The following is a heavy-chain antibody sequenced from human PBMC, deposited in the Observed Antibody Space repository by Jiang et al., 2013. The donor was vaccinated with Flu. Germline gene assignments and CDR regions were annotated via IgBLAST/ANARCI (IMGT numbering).Heavy chain of an antibody. J-gene: IGHJ6*02. Sequence: SLTCTVSGGSISSSSYYWGWIRQPPGKGLEWIGSIYYSGSTYYNPSLKSRVTISVDTSKNQFSLKLSSVTAADTAVYYCARARGYCSSTSCYYYYYGMDVWGQGTTVTVSS. CDR2: IYYSGST. CDR1: GGSISSSSYY. V-gene: IGHV4-39*07. CDR3: ARARGYCSSTSCYYYYYGMDV. D-gene: IGHD2-2*01.